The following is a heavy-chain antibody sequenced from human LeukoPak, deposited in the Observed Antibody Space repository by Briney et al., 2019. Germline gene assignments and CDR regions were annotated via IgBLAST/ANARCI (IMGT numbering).Heavy chain of an antibody. CDR1: GGSITTRSYY. Sequence: SETLSLTCTVSGGSITTRSYYWGWIRQPPGKGLEWIGSMHHSGSTYYNPSLKSRVTTSVDTSKNQFSLKLSSVTAADTAVYYCARGPGAYYDSSGYLNWFDPWGQGALVTVSS. CDR2: MHHSGST. CDR3: ARGPGAYYDSSGYLNWFDP. D-gene: IGHD3-22*01. V-gene: IGHV4-39*07. J-gene: IGHJ5*02.